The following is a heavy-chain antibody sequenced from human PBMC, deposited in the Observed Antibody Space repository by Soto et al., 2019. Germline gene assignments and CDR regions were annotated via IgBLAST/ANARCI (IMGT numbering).Heavy chain of an antibody. Sequence: QVQLVESGGGVVQPGRSLRLSCAASGFTFSSYGMHWVRQAPGKGLEWVAVISYDGSNRYYTDSVGGRITISRDNSKNTLYLQMDSLRVEDTAVYYCAKDCTQYQLPHGILDYGMDVWGQGTTVTVSS. V-gene: IGHV3-30*18. CDR3: AKDCTQYQLPHGILDYGMDV. D-gene: IGHD2-2*01. CDR1: GFTFSSYG. J-gene: IGHJ6*02. CDR2: ISYDGSNR.